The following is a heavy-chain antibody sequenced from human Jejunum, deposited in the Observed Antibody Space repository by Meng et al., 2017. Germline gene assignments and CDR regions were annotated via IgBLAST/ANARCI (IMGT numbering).Heavy chain of an antibody. CDR3: AKDQGFGYGSHYYYYAMVV. D-gene: IGHD3-10*01. Sequence: GGSLRLSCAASGFTADDYGLSWVRQVPGKGLEWVSGIKWNGNTGYADSVKGRFTISRDNAENSLYQQMNSLRPEDTALYYCAKDQGFGYGSHYYYYAMVVWGQGTTVTVSS. V-gene: IGHV3-20*04. CDR2: IKWNGNT. J-gene: IGHJ6*02. CDR1: GFTADDYG.